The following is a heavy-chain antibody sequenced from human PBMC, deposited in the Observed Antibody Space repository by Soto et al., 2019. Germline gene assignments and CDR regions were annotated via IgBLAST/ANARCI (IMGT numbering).Heavy chain of an antibody. CDR2: TYYRSKWYN. J-gene: IGHJ2*01. Sequence: QEQLQQSGPGLVKPSQTLSLICAISGDSVSSDTATWSWIRQSPSRGLEWLGRTYYRSKWYNDYAASVKSRXPXSXDXXKNQLSLHLNSVTPEDTAVYFCVRDSSGWRWYFDLWGRGTLVTVSS. V-gene: IGHV6-1*01. D-gene: IGHD6-19*01. CDR1: GDSVSSDTAT. CDR3: VRDSSGWRWYFDL.